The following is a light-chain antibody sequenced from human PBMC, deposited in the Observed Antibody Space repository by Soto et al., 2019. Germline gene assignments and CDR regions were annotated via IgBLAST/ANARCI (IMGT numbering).Light chain of an antibody. CDR1: QTVSSSY. CDR3: QQYGSSFST. V-gene: IGKV3-20*01. Sequence: EIVLTQSPGTLSLSPGERATLSCRASQTVSSSYLAWYQRKPGQAPRLLIHGAYTRATSIPDWFSGSGSGTDLPLTISRLEPDGFAVYYCQQYGSSFSTFGQGPKLEIK. J-gene: IGKJ2*01. CDR2: GAY.